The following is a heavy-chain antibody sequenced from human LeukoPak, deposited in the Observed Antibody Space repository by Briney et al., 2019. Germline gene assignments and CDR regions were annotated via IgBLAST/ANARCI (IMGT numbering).Heavy chain of an antibody. CDR1: GFTFTDAW. J-gene: IGHJ4*02. V-gene: IGHV3-15*01. Sequence: GGSLRLSCAASGFTFTDAWMGWARQAPGRGLEWVGRVKSKARGGTTDYAAPVKGRFTTARDDSKDTVDLQINSLKTEDTAVYYCTTDHFNWGRGTLVTVSS. CDR3: TTDHFN. CDR2: VKSKARGGTT.